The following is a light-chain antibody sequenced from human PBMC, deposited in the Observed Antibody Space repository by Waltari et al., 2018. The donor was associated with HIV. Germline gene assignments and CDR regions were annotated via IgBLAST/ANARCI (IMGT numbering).Light chain of an antibody. J-gene: IGLJ3*02. CDR2: MNT. V-gene: IGLV1-40*01. CDR3: QSYDTSLGASV. Sequence: QSVLTQPPSVSGAPGRSVIITCTGNNSNIGAPYDVHWYQQLPGAAPKLLISMNTNRPSGVRDRLSVSRSGTSASLAITGLQVGDEADYYGQSYDTSLGASVFGGGTKLTVL. CDR1: NSNIGAPYD.